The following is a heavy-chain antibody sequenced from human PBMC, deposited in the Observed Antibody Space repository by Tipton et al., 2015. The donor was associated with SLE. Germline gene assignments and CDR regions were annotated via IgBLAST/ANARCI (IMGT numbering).Heavy chain of an antibody. CDR1: GFTFDDYT. J-gene: IGHJ3*02. V-gene: IGHV3-43*01. Sequence: SLRLSCVASGFTFDDYTIHWVRQAPGKGLEWVSLISWDGGSTYYADSVKGRFTISRDNSTNSLYLQMNSLRTEDTALYYCAKDLLGGSFDIWGQGTMVIVSS. CDR3: AKDLLGGSFDI. CDR2: ISWDGGST. D-gene: IGHD3-10*01.